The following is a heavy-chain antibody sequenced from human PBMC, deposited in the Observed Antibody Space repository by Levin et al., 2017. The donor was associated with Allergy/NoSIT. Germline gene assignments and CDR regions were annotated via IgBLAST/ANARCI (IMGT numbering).Heavy chain of an antibody. CDR1: GFNFEIYG. CDR2: ISSSGSPT. J-gene: IGHJ4*02. CDR3: ARGVLEN. D-gene: IGHD2-8*02. V-gene: IGHV3-48*04. Sequence: GASVKVSCVASGFNFEIYGMNWVRQAPGKGLEWVSHISSSGSPTYYADPVKGRFTISRDNAKKSLYLQMNSLRAEDTAVYYCARGVLENWGQGTLVNVSS.